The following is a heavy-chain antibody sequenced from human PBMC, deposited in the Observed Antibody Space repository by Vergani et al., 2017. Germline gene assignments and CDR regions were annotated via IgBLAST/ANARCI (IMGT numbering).Heavy chain of an antibody. V-gene: IGHV4-34*01. J-gene: IGHJ5*02. CDR1: GGSFSGYY. Sequence: QVQLQQWGAGLLKPSETLSLTCAVYGGSFSGYYWSWIRQPPGKGLEWIGEINHSGSTNYNPSLKSRVTISVDTSKNQFSLKLSSVTAADTAVYYCATSYCTNGVCWVGPWGQGTLVTVSS. D-gene: IGHD2-8*01. CDR3: ATSYCTNGVCWVGP. CDR2: INHSGST.